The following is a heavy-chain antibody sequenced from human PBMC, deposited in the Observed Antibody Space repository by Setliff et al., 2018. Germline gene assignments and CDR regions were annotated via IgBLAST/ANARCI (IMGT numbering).Heavy chain of an antibody. CDR1: GFTFSSYS. CDR2: ISSSSSTI. J-gene: IGHJ4*02. CDR3: AKRRGAARGWDYFDY. V-gene: IGHV3-48*01. Sequence: GGSLRLSCAASGFTFSSYSMNWVRQAPGKGLEWVSYISSSSSTIYYADSVKGRFTISRDNAKNSLYLQMNSLRAEDTAVYYCAKRRGAARGWDYFDYWGQGTLVTVSS. D-gene: IGHD3-10*01.